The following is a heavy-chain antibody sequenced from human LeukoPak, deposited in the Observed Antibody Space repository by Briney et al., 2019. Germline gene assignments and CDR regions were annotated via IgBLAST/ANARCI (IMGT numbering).Heavy chain of an antibody. CDR2: IYTSGST. CDR3: ARGPRISLVRGALELDY. Sequence: SETLSLTCTVSGGSVSSGSYYWSWIRQPAGKGLEWIGRIYTSGSTNYNPSLKSRLTISVDTSKNQFSLKLSSVTAADTAVYYCARGPRISLVRGALELDYWGQGTLVTVSS. V-gene: IGHV4-61*10. D-gene: IGHD3-10*01. J-gene: IGHJ4*02. CDR1: GGSVSSGSYY.